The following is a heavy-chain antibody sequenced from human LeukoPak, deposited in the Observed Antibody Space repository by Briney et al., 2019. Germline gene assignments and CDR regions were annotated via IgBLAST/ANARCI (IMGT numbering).Heavy chain of an antibody. CDR1: DGSFSGYY. CDR3: ARGHEQQLVVPRYYYYMDV. CDR2: INHSGST. J-gene: IGHJ6*03. V-gene: IGHV4-34*01. Sequence: PSETLSLTCAVYDGSFSGYYWSWIRQPPGKGLEWIGEINHSGSTNYNPSLKSRVTISVDTSKNQFSLKLSSVTAADTAVYYCARGHEQQLVVPRYYYYMDVWGKGTTVTVSS. D-gene: IGHD6-13*01.